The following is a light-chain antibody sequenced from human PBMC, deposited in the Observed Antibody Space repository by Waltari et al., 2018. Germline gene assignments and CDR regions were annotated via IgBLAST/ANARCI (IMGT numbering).Light chain of an antibody. V-gene: IGLV2-14*01. CDR1: SSDVGRYNY. Sequence: QSALSQPASVSGSPGQSITISCTGTSSDVGRYNYVSWYQRHPNTAPRLIIYRVTDRPSGVSSRFSGSKSGNTASLTISGLQAEDEADYHCSSYSSGSTLVLFGGGTKLTVL. J-gene: IGLJ3*02. CDR3: SSYSSGSTLVL. CDR2: RVT.